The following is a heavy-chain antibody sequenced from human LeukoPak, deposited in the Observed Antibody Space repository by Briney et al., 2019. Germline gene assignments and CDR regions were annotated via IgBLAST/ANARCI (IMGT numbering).Heavy chain of an antibody. J-gene: IGHJ4*02. CDR3: AREQGAYYYDSSGYWSDY. CDR1: GFTFSSYW. CDR2: IKQDGSEK. D-gene: IGHD3-22*01. V-gene: IGHV3-7*01. Sequence: GGSLRLSCAASGFTFSSYWMSWVRQAPGKGLEWVANIKQDGSEKYYVDSVKGRFTISRDNAKNSLYLQMNSLRAEDTAVYYCAREQGAYYYDSSGYWSDYWGQGTLVTVSS.